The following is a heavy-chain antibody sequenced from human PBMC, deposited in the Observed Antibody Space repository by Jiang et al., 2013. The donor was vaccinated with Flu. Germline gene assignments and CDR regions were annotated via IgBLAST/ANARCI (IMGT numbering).Heavy chain of an antibody. D-gene: IGHD4-11*01. CDR3: ARMVHDYSNYYYYGMDV. Sequence: GAEVKKPGASVKVSCKASGYTFTSHGITWVRQALGQGLEWMGWISAYNGNTNYAQKLQGRVTMTTDTSTSTAYMELRSLRSDDTAVYYCARMVHDYSNYYYYGMDVWGQGTTVTVSS. V-gene: IGHV1-18*01. CDR1: GYTFTSHG. J-gene: IGHJ6*02. CDR2: ISAYNGNT.